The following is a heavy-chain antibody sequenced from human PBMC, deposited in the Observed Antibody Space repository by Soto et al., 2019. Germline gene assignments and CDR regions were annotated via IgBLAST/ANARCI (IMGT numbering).Heavy chain of an antibody. CDR3: ARDLDRYSSGWYDYYFDY. CDR1: GFTCSSYA. Sequence: QVPLVESGGGLVQPGMSLRLSCAASGFTCSSYAMHWVRQAPGTGLEWVADISYEGSNKYDADSVKGRFNISRDTSKNTLYLQMNSGTAEDTAVYYCARDLDRYSSGWYDYYFDYWGQGTLVTVAS. J-gene: IGHJ4*02. V-gene: IGHV3-30-3*01. CDR2: ISYEGSNK. D-gene: IGHD6-19*01.